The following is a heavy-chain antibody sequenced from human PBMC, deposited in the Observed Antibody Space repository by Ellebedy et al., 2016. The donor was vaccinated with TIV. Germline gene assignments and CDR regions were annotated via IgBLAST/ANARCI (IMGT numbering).Heavy chain of an antibody. CDR3: ARATSLGITMIVVRGFDY. D-gene: IGHD3-22*01. CDR1: GGSVSSGSYY. V-gene: IGHV4-61*01. CDR2: IYYSGST. Sequence: GSLRLSXTVSGGSVSSGSYYWSWIRQPPGKGLEWIGYIYYSGSTNYNPSLKSRVTISVDTSKNQFSLKLSSVTAADTAVYYCARATSLGITMIVVRGFDYWGQGTLVTVSS. J-gene: IGHJ4*02.